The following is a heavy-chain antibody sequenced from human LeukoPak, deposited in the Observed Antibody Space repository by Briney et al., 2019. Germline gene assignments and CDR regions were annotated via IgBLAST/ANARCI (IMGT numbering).Heavy chain of an antibody. CDR1: GFTFSSYG. J-gene: IGHJ3*02. Sequence: GGSLRLSCAASGFTFSSYGMHWVRQAPGKGLEWVAVISYDGSNKYYADSVKGRFTISRDNSKNTLYLQMNSLRAEDTAVYYCARLGGAQYYDILTGYYRDAFDIWGQGTMVTVSS. CDR3: ARLGGAQYYDILTGYYRDAFDI. V-gene: IGHV3-30*03. D-gene: IGHD3-9*01. CDR2: ISYDGSNK.